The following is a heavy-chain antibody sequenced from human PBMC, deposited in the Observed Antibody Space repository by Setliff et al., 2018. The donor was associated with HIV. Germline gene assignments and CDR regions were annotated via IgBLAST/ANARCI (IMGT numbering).Heavy chain of an antibody. V-gene: IGHV1-46*01. CDR2: IYPSDGRT. CDR3: ARDFGGRWTFDY. CDR1: GYTFTSYY. D-gene: IGHD3-10*01. Sequence: GASVKVSCKASGYTFTSYYMHWVRQAPGRGLEWMGIIYPSDGRTTYAQEFQGRVTMTRDTSTSTVYMELSSLTSEDTAIYYCARDFGGRWTFDYWGQGTLVTVSS. J-gene: IGHJ4*02.